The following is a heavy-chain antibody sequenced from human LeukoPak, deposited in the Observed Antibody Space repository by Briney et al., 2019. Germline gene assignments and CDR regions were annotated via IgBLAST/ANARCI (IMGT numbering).Heavy chain of an antibody. D-gene: IGHD3-10*01. CDR3: ARARGYSWIDS. CDR1: GFIVSSSY. J-gene: IGHJ5*01. Sequence: GGSLRVSCAASGFIVSSSYMSWVRQAPGKGLEWVSVIYTGGNTYYADSVKGRFTISRDDSKNTLYLQMNSLRAEDTAVYYCARARGYSWIDSWGQGTLVTVSS. V-gene: IGHV3-53*01. CDR2: IYTGGNT.